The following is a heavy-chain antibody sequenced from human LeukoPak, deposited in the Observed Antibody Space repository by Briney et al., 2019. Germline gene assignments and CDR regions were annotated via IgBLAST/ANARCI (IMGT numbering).Heavy chain of an antibody. V-gene: IGHV4-59*01. Sequence: SETLSLTCTVSGGSINSYYGNWIRQPPGKGLEWIGYIYHSGSTNYNPSLKSRVTISLDTSKNQFSLKLTSVTAADTAIYYCARVGGMTTINNAAFDIWGQGTMVTVSS. CDR3: ARVGGMTTINNAAFDI. D-gene: IGHD4-4*01. CDR1: GGSINSYY. J-gene: IGHJ3*02. CDR2: IYHSGST.